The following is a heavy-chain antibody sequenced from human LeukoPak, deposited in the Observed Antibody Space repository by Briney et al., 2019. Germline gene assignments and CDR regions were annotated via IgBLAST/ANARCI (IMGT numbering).Heavy chain of an antibody. D-gene: IGHD5-24*01. CDR2: ISAYNGNT. V-gene: IGHV1-18*01. CDR3: ARVRTWQPEGWPEYYFDY. CDR1: GYTFTSYG. J-gene: IGHJ4*02. Sequence: GASVKVSCKASGYTFTSYGISWVRQAPGQGLEWMGWISAYNGNTNYAQKLQGRVTMTTDTSTSTAYMELRSLRSDDTAVYYCARVRTWQPEGWPEYYFDYWGQGTLVTVSS.